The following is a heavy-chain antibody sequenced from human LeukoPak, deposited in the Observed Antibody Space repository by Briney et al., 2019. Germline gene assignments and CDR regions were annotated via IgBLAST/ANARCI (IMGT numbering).Heavy chain of an antibody. V-gene: IGHV3-7*01. J-gene: IGHJ5*01. Sequence: GGSLRLSCAASGFTLSNYWMNWLRQAPGKGPEWVANIKQDGSEKYYVDSVKGRFTISRDNAKNSLYLQMNSLRAEDAGVYYCAKEGAYPIITYDSWGQGTLVTVPS. CDR1: GFTLSNYW. CDR2: IKQDGSEK. CDR3: AKEGAYPIITYDS. D-gene: IGHD1-14*01.